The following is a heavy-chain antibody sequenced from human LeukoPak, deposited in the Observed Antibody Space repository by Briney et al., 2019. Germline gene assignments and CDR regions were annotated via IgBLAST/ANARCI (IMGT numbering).Heavy chain of an antibody. Sequence: SVTVSYKASGGTFSSYAISWVRQAPGQGLEWMGRIIPILGIANYAQKFQGRVTITADKSTSTAYMELSSLRSEDTAVYYCARDLYYNWSDPGGQGTLVTVSS. CDR1: GGTFSSYA. J-gene: IGHJ5*02. D-gene: IGHD3-10*01. CDR2: IIPILGIA. V-gene: IGHV1-69*04. CDR3: ARDLYYNWSDP.